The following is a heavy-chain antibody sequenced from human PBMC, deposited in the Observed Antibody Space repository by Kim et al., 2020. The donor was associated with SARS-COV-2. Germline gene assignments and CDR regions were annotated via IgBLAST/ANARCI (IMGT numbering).Heavy chain of an antibody. Sequence: GGSLRLSCAAPGFTFSSYGMHWVRQAPGKGLEWVAVISYDGSNKYYADSVKGRFTISRDNSKNTLYLQMNSLRAEDTAVYYCAKERYYYDSSGYSYFDYWGQGTLVTVSS. V-gene: IGHV3-30*18. J-gene: IGHJ4*02. D-gene: IGHD3-22*01. CDR3: AKERYYYDSSGYSYFDY. CDR1: GFTFSSYG. CDR2: ISYDGSNK.